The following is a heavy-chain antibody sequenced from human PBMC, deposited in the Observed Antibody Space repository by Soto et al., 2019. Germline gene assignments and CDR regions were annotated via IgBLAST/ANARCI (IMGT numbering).Heavy chain of an antibody. CDR1: GYTFTSYG. V-gene: IGHV1-18*01. CDR3: ARAPGSYPYYYDGMDV. Sequence: QVQLVQSGAEVKKPGASVKVSCKASGYTFTSYGISWVRQAPGQGLEWMGWISAYNGNTNYAQKLQGRVTMTTDTSTSTADRELRSLRSDDTAVYYWARAPGSYPYYYDGMDVWGQGTTVTVSS. CDR2: ISAYNGNT. J-gene: IGHJ6*02. D-gene: IGHD3-10*01.